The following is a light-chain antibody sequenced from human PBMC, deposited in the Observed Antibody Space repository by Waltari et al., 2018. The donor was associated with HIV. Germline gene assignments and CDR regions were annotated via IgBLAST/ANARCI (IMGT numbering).Light chain of an antibody. CDR3: HQRSNWPLT. Sequence: EVVLTQSPATLSLSPGERATLSCRASQSVSSSLAWYQLKPGQAPRLLIYDASNRATVIPARFSGRGSGTDFTLTISSLESEDFAVYYCHQRSNWPLTFGGGTRVEIK. V-gene: IGKV3-11*01. CDR1: QSVSSS. CDR2: DAS. J-gene: IGKJ4*01.